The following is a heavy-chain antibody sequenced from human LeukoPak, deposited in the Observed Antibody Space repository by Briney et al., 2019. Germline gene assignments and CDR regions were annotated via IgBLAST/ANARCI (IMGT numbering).Heavy chain of an antibody. CDR2: IYYSGST. CDR1: GGSISSSSYY. Sequence: PSETLSLTCTVSGGSISSSSYYWGWIRQPPGKGLEWIGSIYYSGSTYYNPSLKSRVTVSVDTSKNQFSLKLSSVTAADTAVYYCARDVTYYYGSGSYSIDYWGQGTLVTVSS. V-gene: IGHV4-39*02. D-gene: IGHD3-10*01. CDR3: ARDVTYYYGSGSYSIDY. J-gene: IGHJ4*02.